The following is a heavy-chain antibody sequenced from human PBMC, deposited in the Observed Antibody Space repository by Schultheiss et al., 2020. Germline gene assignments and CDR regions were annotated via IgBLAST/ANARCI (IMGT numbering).Heavy chain of an antibody. CDR2: ISSSGSTI. V-gene: IGHV3-11*04. D-gene: IGHD2-2*01. CDR1: GFTFSDYY. Sequence: GGSLRLSCAASGFTFSDYYMSWIRQAPGKGLEWVSYISSSGSTIYYADSVKGRFTISRDNAKNSLYLQMNSLRAEDTAVYYCASVPTPTYYYYYGMDVWGQGTTVTVSS. CDR3: ASVPTPTYYYYYGMDV. J-gene: IGHJ6*02.